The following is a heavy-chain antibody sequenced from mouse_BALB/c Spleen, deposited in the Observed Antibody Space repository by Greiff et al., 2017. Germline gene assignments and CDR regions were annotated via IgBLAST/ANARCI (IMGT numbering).Heavy chain of an antibody. CDR2: INPYNDGT. V-gene: IGHV1-14*01. CDR3: ARSYDYDAAWFAY. D-gene: IGHD2-4*01. CDR1: GYTFTSYV. Sequence: EVQLQQSGPELVKPGASVKMSCKASGYTFTSYVMHWVKLKPGQGLEWIGYINPYNDGTKYNEKFKGKATLTSDKSSSTAYMELSSLTSEDSAVYYCARSYDYDAAWFAYWGQGTLVTVSA. J-gene: IGHJ3*01.